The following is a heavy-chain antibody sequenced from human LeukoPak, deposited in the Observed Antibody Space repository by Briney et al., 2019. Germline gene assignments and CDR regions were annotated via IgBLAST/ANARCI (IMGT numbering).Heavy chain of an antibody. Sequence: SETLSLTCTVSGGSISSSSYYWGWIRQPPGKGLEWIGSIYYSGSTYYNPSLKSRVTISVDTSKNQFSLKLSSVTAADTAVYYCARLSSSWFRIDYWGQGTLVTVSS. D-gene: IGHD6-13*01. J-gene: IGHJ4*02. V-gene: IGHV4-39*07. CDR3: ARLSSSWFRIDY. CDR2: IYYSGST. CDR1: GGSISSSSYY.